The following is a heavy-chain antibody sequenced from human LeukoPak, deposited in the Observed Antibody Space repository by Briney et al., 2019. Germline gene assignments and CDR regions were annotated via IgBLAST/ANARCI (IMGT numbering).Heavy chain of an antibody. CDR2: IHYTGST. Sequence: PSETLSLTCTVSGGSITSSSYYWGWIRQPPGKGLEWIGNIHYTGSTYYNPSLKSRVTISVDTTKNQFSLTLSSVTAADTAVYYCASPSYCSSTSCLRWYYWGQGTLATVSS. D-gene: IGHD2-2*01. CDR3: ASPSYCSSTSCLRWYY. V-gene: IGHV4-39*01. J-gene: IGHJ4*02. CDR1: GGSITSSSYY.